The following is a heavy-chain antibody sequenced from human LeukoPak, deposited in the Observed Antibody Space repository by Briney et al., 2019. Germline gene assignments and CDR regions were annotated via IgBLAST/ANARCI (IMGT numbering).Heavy chain of an antibody. CDR3: ARGNGWVCSSTSCYNWFDP. D-gene: IGHD2-2*01. Sequence: ASETLSLTCTVSGGSISSYYWSWIRQPPGKGLEWIGYIYYSGSTNYNPSLKSRVTISVDTSKNQFSLKLSSVTAADTAVCYCARGNGWVCSSTSCYNWFDPWGQGTLVTVSS. V-gene: IGHV4-59*01. CDR2: IYYSGST. CDR1: GGSISSYY. J-gene: IGHJ5*02.